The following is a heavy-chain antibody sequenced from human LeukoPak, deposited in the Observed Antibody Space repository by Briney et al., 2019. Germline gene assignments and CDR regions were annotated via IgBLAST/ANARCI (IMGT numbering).Heavy chain of an antibody. D-gene: IGHD3-9*01. V-gene: IGHV1-8*02. CDR3: ARGGGWRAFDWLLQNYYYYMDV. J-gene: IGHJ6*03. CDR2: MNPNSGNT. Sequence: ASVKVSCKASGYTFTSYAMNWVRQAPGQGLEWMGWMNPNSGNTGYAQKFQGRVTMTRNTSISTAYMELSSLRSEDTAVYYCARGGGWRAFDWLLQNYYYYMDVWGKGTTVTISS. CDR1: GYTFTSYA.